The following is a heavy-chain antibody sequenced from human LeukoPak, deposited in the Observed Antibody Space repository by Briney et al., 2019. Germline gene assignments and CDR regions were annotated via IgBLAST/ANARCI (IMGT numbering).Heavy chain of an antibody. D-gene: IGHD4-17*01. CDR1: AFSFSKFA. Sequence: GGSLRLSCAASAFSFSKFAMIWVRQAPGKGLEWVSAITANGGYTLYADAVKGRFTVSRDNSKNTLYLQINSLRPEDTAMYYCAKDPNGDYIGAFDFWGQGTMVTVSS. J-gene: IGHJ3*01. V-gene: IGHV3-23*01. CDR3: AKDPNGDYIGAFDF. CDR2: ITANGGYT.